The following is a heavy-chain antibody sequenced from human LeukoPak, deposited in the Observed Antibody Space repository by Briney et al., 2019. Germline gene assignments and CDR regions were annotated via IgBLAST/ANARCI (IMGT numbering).Heavy chain of an antibody. V-gene: IGHV5-51*01. CDR1: GDSFTSYW. Sequence: GESLKISCKGSGDSFTSYWIGWGRQMPGKGLEWMGISYRGDSDTRYSPSFQGQVTSSAYKTIRTAYLQWSSPKASATALYYCASPPQDGYSDGLDWGQGTLVSVS. CDR2: SYRGDSDT. CDR3: ASPPQDGYSDGLD. J-gene: IGHJ4*02. D-gene: IGHD5-18*01.